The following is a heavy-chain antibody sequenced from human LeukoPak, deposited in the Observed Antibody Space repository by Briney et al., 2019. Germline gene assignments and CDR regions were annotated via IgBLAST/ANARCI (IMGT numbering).Heavy chain of an antibody. D-gene: IGHD3-22*01. V-gene: IGHV1-18*04. Sequence: GASVKVSCKASGYTFTSNYIHWVRQAPGQGLEWMGWISAYNGNTNYAQKLQGRVTMTTDTSTSTAYMELRSLRSDDTAVYYCARSSGVVITTWFDYWGQGTLVTVSS. CDR1: GYTFTSNY. J-gene: IGHJ4*02. CDR3: ARSSGVVITTWFDY. CDR2: ISAYNGNT.